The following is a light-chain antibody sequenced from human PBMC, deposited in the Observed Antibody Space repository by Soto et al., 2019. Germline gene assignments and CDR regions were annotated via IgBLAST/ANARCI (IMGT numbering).Light chain of an antibody. CDR2: GAS. V-gene: IGKV3-20*01. CDR3: QQYGTFRT. Sequence: EIVLTQSPGTLSLSPGERATLSCSASQSVSNYLAWYQQKPGQAPRLLIYGASSRATGIPDRFSGSGSGTDFTLTISRLEPEDFAVYYCQQYGTFRTFGQGTKVEIK. CDR1: QSVSNY. J-gene: IGKJ1*01.